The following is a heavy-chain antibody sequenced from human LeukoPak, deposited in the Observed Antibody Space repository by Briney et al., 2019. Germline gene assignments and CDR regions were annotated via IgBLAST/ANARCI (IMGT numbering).Heavy chain of an antibody. V-gene: IGHV3-7*03. D-gene: IGHD1-7*01. CDR3: AKRRGLELLYYYYMDV. J-gene: IGHJ6*03. CDR1: GFTFSSYW. CDR2: IKEGGSEK. Sequence: GGSLRLSCAASGFTFSSYWMSWVRQAPGKGLEWVANIKEGGSEKYYVDSVKGRFTISRDNAKNSLYLQMNSLRAEDTAVYYCAKRRGLELLYYYYMDVWGKGTTVTVSS.